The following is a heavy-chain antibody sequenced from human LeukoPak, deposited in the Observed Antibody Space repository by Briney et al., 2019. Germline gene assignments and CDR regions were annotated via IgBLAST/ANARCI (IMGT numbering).Heavy chain of an antibody. CDR3: AKDMTSYATYYFDY. V-gene: IGHV3-9*03. Sequence: PGGSLRLSCAASGFTFDDYAMHWVRQAPGKGLEWVSGISRNSGSIGYADSVKGRFTISRDNAKNSLYLQMNSLRAEDMALYYCAKDMTSYATYYFDYWGQGTLATVSS. CDR1: GFTFDDYA. D-gene: IGHD2-2*01. J-gene: IGHJ4*02. CDR2: ISRNSGSI.